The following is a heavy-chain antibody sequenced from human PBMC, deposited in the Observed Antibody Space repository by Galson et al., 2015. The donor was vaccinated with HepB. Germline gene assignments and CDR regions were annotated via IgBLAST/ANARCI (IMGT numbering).Heavy chain of an antibody. V-gene: IGHV3-30*04. CDR2: ISYDGSNK. D-gene: IGHD3-22*01. CDR3: ARDGGQGWWAYSSGYYIDY. Sequence: SLRLSCAASGFTFSSYAMHWVRQAPGKGLEWVAVISYDGSNKYYADSVKGRFTISRDNSKNTLYLQMNSLRAEDTAVYYCARDGGQGWWAYSSGYYIDYWGQGTLVTVSS. CDR1: GFTFSSYA. J-gene: IGHJ4*02.